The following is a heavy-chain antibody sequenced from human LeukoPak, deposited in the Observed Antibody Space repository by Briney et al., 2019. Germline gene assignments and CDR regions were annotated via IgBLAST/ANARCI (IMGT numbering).Heavy chain of an antibody. CDR3: ARGSDYVWGSYRYFLFDY. CDR1: GGTFSIYA. J-gene: IGHJ4*02. Sequence: GSSVKVSCTASGGTFSIYAISWVRQAPGQGLEWMGGIIPIFGTANYAQKFQGRVTITADESTSTAYMELSSLRSEDTAVYYCARGSDYVWGSYRYFLFDYWGQGTLVTVSS. V-gene: IGHV1-69*01. CDR2: IIPIFGTA. D-gene: IGHD3-16*02.